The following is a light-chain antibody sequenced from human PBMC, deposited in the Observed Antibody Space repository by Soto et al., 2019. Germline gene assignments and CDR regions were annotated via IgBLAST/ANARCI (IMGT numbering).Light chain of an antibody. CDR2: LNSDGSH. CDR3: QTWGTGIHVV. J-gene: IGLJ2*01. Sequence: QSVLTQSPSASASLGASVKLTCTLRSGHSSYAIAWHQQQPEKGPRYLMKLNSDGSHSKGDGIPDRFSGSSSGAERYFTFSSLQIEDEADYYCQTWGTGIHVVFGGGTKLTVL. V-gene: IGLV4-69*01. CDR1: SGHSSYA.